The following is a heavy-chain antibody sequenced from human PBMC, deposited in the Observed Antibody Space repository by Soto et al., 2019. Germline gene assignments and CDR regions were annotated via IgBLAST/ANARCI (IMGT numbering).Heavy chain of an antibody. CDR3: ARSVVIPAALDY. V-gene: IGHV3-33*01. J-gene: IGHJ4*02. D-gene: IGHD2-2*01. CDR1: GFTISSYG. CDR2: IWYDGTKR. Sequence: HPGGSLRLSCAASGFTISSYGMHWVRQAPGKGLEWVALIWYDGTKRHYADSVIGRFTISRDNSKNTLDLQMNSLRADDTAVYYCARSVVIPAALDYWGQGTLVTSPQ.